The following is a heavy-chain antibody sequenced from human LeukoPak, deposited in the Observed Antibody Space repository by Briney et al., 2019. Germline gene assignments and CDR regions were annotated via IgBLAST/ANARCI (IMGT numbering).Heavy chain of an antibody. CDR1: GFTFSSYS. CDR2: ISSSSSYI. CDR3: ARDTYGYRSSTSCYGVNWFDP. V-gene: IGHV3-21*01. J-gene: IGHJ5*02. Sequence: PGGSLRLSCAASGFTFSSYSMNWVRQAPGKGLEWVSSISSSSSYIYYADSVKGRFTISRDNAKNSLYLQMNSLRAEDTAVYYRARDTYGYRSSTSCYGVNWFDPRGQGTLVTVSS. D-gene: IGHD2-2*03.